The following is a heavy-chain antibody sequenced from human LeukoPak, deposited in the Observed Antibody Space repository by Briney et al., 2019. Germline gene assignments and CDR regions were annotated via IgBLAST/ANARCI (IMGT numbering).Heavy chain of an antibody. J-gene: IGHJ5*02. CDR1: GFTFSNYG. V-gene: IGHV3-23*01. CDR2: ISGSGGSI. D-gene: IGHD3-16*02. CDR3: TKGGIRYWFDP. Sequence: GGSLRLSCAASGFTFSNYGMNWVRQAPGKGLEWVTAISGSGGSIYYADSVKGRFTISRDNPKNTLYLQMNSLRAEDTAVYYCTKGGIRYWFDPWGQGTLVTVSS.